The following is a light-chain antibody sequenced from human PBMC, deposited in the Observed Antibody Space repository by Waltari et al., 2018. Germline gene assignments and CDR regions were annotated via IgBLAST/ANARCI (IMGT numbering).Light chain of an antibody. CDR3: MQGAHWPPT. V-gene: IGKV2-30*01. CDR2: RVS. CDR1: QSLLYRDGYTY. J-gene: IGKJ1*01. Sequence: DVVVKQSPLSLPVTPGQPACMSRRTSQSLLYRDGYTYLNWFHQRPGQSPRRLIYRVSSRDSGVPDRFSGSGSGADFTLNISRVEAEDVGVYYCMQGAHWPPTFGQGTNLDIK.